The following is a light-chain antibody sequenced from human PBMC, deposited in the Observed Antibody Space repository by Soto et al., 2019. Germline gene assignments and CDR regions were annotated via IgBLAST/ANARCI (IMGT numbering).Light chain of an antibody. Sequence: EIVMTQSPATLSVSPGERVTLSCRASLSVSSYLAWYQHKPGQPPRLLIYGASTRATGIPARFSGSGSGTDFTLTISSLQSEDFAVYFCQQCSDWPLFTFGQGTRLEIK. CDR2: GAS. CDR1: LSVSSY. CDR3: QQCSDWPLFT. V-gene: IGKV3-15*01. J-gene: IGKJ5*01.